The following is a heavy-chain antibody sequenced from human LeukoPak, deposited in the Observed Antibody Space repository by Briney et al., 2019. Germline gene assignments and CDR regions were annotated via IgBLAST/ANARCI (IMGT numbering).Heavy chain of an antibody. D-gene: IGHD1-26*01. CDR3: ARISLGAIWGYYYGMDA. CDR2: IIPIFDTA. CDR1: GGTFSSYS. Sequence: SVTVSYTASGGTFSSYSISWVRQAPGQGLEWMGGIIPIFDTADYAQKFQGRVTITADESTSTAYMELSSLRSEDTAVFYCARISLGAIWGYYYGMDAWGQGTTVTVSS. V-gene: IGHV1-69*13. J-gene: IGHJ6*02.